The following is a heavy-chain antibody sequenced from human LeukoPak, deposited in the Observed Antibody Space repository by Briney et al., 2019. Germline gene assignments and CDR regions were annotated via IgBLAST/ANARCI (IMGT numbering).Heavy chain of an antibody. D-gene: IGHD6-19*01. CDR3: ATSGWPDY. V-gene: IGHV1-69-2*01. CDR1: GYTFTDYY. J-gene: IGHJ4*02. CDR2: VDPEDGET. Sequence: ASVKISRKVSGYTFTDYYMHWVQQAPEKGLEWMGLVDPEDGETIYAEKFQGRVTMTRNTSISTAYMELSSLRSEDTAVYYCATSGWPDYWGQGTLVTVSS.